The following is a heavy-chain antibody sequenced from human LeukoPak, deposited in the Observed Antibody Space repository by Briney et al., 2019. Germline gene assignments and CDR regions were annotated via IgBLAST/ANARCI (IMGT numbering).Heavy chain of an antibody. D-gene: IGHD3-10*01. CDR2: INPNSGGT. CDR1: GYTFTGYY. J-gene: IGHJ6*03. V-gene: IGHV1-2*02. CDR3: ARDIWFGELKIYMDV. Sequence: ASVKVSCKASGYTFTGYYMHWVRQAPGQGLEWMGWINPNSGGTNYAQKFQGRVTMTRDTSISTAYMELSRLRSDDTAVYYCARDIWFGELKIYMDVWGKGTTVTISS.